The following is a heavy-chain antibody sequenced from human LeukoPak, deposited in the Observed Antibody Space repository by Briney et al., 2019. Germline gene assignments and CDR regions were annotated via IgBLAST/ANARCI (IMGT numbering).Heavy chain of an antibody. CDR1: GYIFTRYG. CDR3: TRNFCSNNVCHTHWFDP. Sequence: ASVKVSCKASGYIFTRYGITWVRQAPGQGLEWMGGISIYYGKTDYAQKFQGRVTMTTDTSTNTVYMELRSLTSDDTAVYYCTRNFCSNNVCHTHWFDPWGQGTLVTVSS. J-gene: IGHJ5*02. V-gene: IGHV1-18*01. CDR2: ISIYYGKT. D-gene: IGHD2-2*01.